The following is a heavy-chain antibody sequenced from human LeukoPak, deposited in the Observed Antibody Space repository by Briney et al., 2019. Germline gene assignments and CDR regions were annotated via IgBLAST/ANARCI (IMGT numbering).Heavy chain of an antibody. J-gene: IGHJ4*02. V-gene: IGHV3-30-3*01. Sequence: GGSLRLSCAASGFTFSSYAMHWVRQAPGKGLEWVAVISYDGSNKYYADSVKGRFTISRDNSKNTLYLQMNSLRAEDTAVYYCARPLHYYGSGSSLNYWGQGTLVTVS. CDR1: GFTFSSYA. CDR2: ISYDGSNK. CDR3: ARPLHYYGSGSSLNY. D-gene: IGHD3-10*01.